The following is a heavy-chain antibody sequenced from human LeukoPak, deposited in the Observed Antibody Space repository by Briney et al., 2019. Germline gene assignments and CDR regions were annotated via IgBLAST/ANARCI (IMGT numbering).Heavy chain of an antibody. V-gene: IGHV3-66*01. Sequence: QSGGSLRLSCAASGFTVSSNYMSWVRQAPGKGLEWVSVIYSGGSTYYADSVKGRFTISRDNSKNTLYLQMNSLRAEDTAVYYCARGDLTYYDFWSGYFGAFDYWGQGTLVTVSS. D-gene: IGHD3-3*01. J-gene: IGHJ4*02. CDR1: GFTVSSNY. CDR2: IYSGGST. CDR3: ARGDLTYYDFWSGYFGAFDY.